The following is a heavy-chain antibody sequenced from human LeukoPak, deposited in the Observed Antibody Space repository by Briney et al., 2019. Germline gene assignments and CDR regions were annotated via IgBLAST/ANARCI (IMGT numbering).Heavy chain of an antibody. V-gene: IGHV3-30*03. CDR3: ARIPRSIAVADYLDY. CDR2: ISSDGTNK. D-gene: IGHD6-19*01. CDR1: GFTFSRYG. J-gene: IGHJ4*02. Sequence: GRSLRLSCAASGFTFSRYGMYWVRQAPGKGLEWVAVISSDGTNKYYADSVKGRFTISRDNSKNTLYLQMNSLRAEDTAVYYCARIPRSIAVADYLDYWGQGTLVTVSS.